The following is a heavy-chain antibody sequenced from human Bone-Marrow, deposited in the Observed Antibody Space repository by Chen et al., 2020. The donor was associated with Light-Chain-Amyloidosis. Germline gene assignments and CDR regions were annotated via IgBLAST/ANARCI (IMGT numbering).Heavy chain of an antibody. Sequence: QVQLVESGEGVVKLGGSRRPSWLASGFPFITYGMHWVRQAPGKGLEWVAVISYEGSNKNYADSVKGRFTISRDNSKNTLHLQMNSLRPEDTAVYYCAKDRPAAQYNFDYWGQGTLVTVSS. CDR1: GFPFITYG. V-gene: IGHV3-30*18. D-gene: IGHD2-2*01. J-gene: IGHJ4*02. CDR3: AKDRPAAQYNFDY. CDR2: ISYEGSNK.